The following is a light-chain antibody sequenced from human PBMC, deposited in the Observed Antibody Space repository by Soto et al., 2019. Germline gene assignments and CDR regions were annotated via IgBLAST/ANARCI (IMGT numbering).Light chain of an antibody. J-gene: IGKJ4*01. V-gene: IGKV3-15*01. CDR3: QQYNNWPLPT. Sequence: VMTQSPARLSVSPGGRATLACRASESVSSNLAWYQQRPGQAPRLLIYGASTRATDTPVRFRGSGSGTEFTLTISSLQSEDFAVYYCQQYNNWPLPTFGGGTKV. CDR2: GAS. CDR1: ESVSSN.